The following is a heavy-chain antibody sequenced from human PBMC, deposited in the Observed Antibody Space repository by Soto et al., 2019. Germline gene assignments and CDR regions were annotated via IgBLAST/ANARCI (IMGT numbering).Heavy chain of an antibody. Sequence: QVQLQQWGAGLLKPSETLSLTCAVYCGSFSSYYWSWIRQPPGKGLEWIGEINHSGSTNYNPSLKSRASMSADTSKNQFSLKLSSVTAADTAVYYCARTSRFDCWGQGTLVTVSS. J-gene: IGHJ4*02. CDR3: ARTSRFDC. D-gene: IGHD6-6*01. CDR2: INHSGST. CDR1: CGSFSSYY. V-gene: IGHV4-34*01.